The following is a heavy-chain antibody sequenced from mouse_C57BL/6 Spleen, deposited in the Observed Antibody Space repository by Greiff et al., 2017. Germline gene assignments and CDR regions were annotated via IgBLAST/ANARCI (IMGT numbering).Heavy chain of an antibody. Sequence: EVQLQQSGPELVKPGASVKISCKASGYTITDYYMNWVKQSHGKILEWIGDINPNNGGTSYNQQFKGKATLTVDKSSRTAYMELRSLTSEDSAVYYCARYDGSSYVHFDYWGQGTTLTVSS. CDR1: GYTITDYY. D-gene: IGHD1-1*01. V-gene: IGHV1-26*01. CDR2: INPNNGGT. CDR3: ARYDGSSYVHFDY. J-gene: IGHJ2*01.